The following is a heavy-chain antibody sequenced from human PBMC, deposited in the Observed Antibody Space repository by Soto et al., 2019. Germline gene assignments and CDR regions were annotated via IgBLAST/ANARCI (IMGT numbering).Heavy chain of an antibody. D-gene: IGHD2-8*01. J-gene: IGHJ5*02. CDR2: VNHSGST. Sequence: SETLSLTCAVYGGSFSAYNWSWIRQPPGKGLEWIGEVNHSGSTNYNPSLKSRVTISVDTSKNQFSLKLRSVTAADTAVYYCARGRSKISRVYRWFDPWGQGTQVTVSS. CDR3: ARGRSKISRVYRWFDP. CDR1: GGSFSAYN. V-gene: IGHV4-34*01.